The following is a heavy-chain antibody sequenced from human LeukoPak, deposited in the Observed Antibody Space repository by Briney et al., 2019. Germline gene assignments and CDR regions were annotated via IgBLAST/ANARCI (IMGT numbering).Heavy chain of an antibody. CDR1: GFTFSNYG. CDR3: AKDRGAGYSSSWYSGLERRSHYGMDV. J-gene: IGHJ6*02. Sequence: GGSLRLSCGASGFTFSNYGMHWVRQAPGKGLEWVSGISWNSGSIGYADSVKGRFTISRDNAKNSLYLQMNSLRAEDTALYYCAKDRGAGYSSSWYSGLERRSHYGMDVWGQGTTVTVSS. CDR2: ISWNSGSI. D-gene: IGHD6-13*01. V-gene: IGHV3-9*01.